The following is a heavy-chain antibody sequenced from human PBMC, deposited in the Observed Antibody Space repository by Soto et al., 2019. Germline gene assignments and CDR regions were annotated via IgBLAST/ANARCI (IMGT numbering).Heavy chain of an antibody. J-gene: IGHJ5*02. CDR3: ARLVVPVTYSSSWSWFAP. V-gene: IGHV1-8*01. D-gene: IGHD6-13*01. Sequence: QVQLVQSGAEVKKPGASVKVSCKAPGYTFTSYDINWARQATGQGLEWMGWMNPNSGNTGYAQKFQDIVTMTRNTSISTADMDLRSLGSEDTAVYYCARLVVPVTYSSSWSWFAPWGQGTLVTVST. CDR2: MNPNSGNT. CDR1: GYTFTSYD.